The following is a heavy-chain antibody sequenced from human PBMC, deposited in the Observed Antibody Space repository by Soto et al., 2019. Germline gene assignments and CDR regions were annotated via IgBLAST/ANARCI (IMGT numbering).Heavy chain of an antibody. CDR2: IYYSGST. CDR3: ARKITIFGVVIIYGYFDY. J-gene: IGHJ4*02. Sequence: LEWICIIYYSGSTYYNPSLKSRVTISVDKSKNQFSLKLSSVTAADTAVYYCARKITIFGVVIIYGYFDYWGQGTLVTVSS. V-gene: IGHV4-39*07. D-gene: IGHD3-3*01.